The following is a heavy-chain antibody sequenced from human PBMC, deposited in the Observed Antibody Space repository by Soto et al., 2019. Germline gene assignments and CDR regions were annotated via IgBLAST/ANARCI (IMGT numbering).Heavy chain of an antibody. CDR2: IYYSGST. CDR1: GGSISSSSYY. D-gene: IGHD2-2*01. V-gene: IGHV4-39*01. CDR3: AMVVQASKAYYFDY. J-gene: IGHJ4*02. Sequence: QLQLQESGPGLVKPSETLSLTCTVSGGSISSSSYYWGWIRQPPGKGLEWIGSIYYSGSTYYNPSLKSRVAISVDTSKNQFSLKLSSVTAADTAVYYCAMVVQASKAYYFDYWCQGTLVTVSS.